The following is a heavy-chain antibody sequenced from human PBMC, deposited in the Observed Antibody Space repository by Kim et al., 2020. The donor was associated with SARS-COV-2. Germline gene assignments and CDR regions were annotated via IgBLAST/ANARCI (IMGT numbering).Heavy chain of an antibody. CDR2: T. Sequence: TTHSPSFQGHVTISADKSISTAFLQWSSLQASDTAMYYCATRAVAGGFDYWGQGTLVTVSS. CDR3: ATRAVAGGFDY. V-gene: IGHV5-10-1*01. J-gene: IGHJ4*02. D-gene: IGHD6-19*01.